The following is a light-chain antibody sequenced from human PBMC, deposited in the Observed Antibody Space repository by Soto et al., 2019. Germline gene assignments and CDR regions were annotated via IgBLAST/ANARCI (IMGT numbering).Light chain of an antibody. CDR2: GAS. CDR3: QQYGSSPIT. V-gene: IGKV3-20*01. CDR1: QSVSSS. Sequence: EIVLTQSPATLSVSPGERATLSCRASQSVSSSLAWYQQKPGQAPRLLIYGASTRATGIPARFSGSGSGTDFTLTISRLEPEDFAVYYCQQYGSSPITFGQGTRLEIK. J-gene: IGKJ5*01.